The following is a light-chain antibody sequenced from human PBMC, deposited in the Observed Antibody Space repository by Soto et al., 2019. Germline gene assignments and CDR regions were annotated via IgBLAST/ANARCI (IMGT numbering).Light chain of an antibody. V-gene: IGKV3-20*01. CDR3: QLYGSPWT. CDR2: GAS. Sequence: ETVLTQSPGTLSLSPGERATLSCRASQSVRSSLLAWYQHKPGQTPSLLIYGASSRATEIPDRFSGSVSGTDCTIPISRPEPEDFVVYYCQLYGSPWTFGKGTKVEIK. J-gene: IGKJ1*01. CDR1: QSVRSSL.